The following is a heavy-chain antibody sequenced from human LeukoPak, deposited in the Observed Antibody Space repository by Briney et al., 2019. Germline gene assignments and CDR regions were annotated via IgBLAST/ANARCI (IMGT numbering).Heavy chain of an antibody. J-gene: IGHJ4*02. Sequence: GGSLRLSCAASGFTFNIYEMNRVRQAPGKGLEWVSYISNSGTTIYYADSVKGRFTISRDNAKNSLYLQMNSLRAEDTAVYYCARGGGSYPFFDYWGQGTLVTVSS. CDR1: GFTFNIYE. CDR2: ISNSGTTI. CDR3: ARGGGSYPFFDY. D-gene: IGHD1-26*01. V-gene: IGHV3-48*03.